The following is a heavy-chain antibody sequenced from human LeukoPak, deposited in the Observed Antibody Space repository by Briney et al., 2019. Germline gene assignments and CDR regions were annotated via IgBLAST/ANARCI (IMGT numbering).Heavy chain of an antibody. CDR1: GFTLSRHS. CDR2: ISSSSSYI. V-gene: IGHV3-21*04. CDR3: ARSDI. J-gene: IGHJ3*02. Sequence: PGGSLRLSCAASGFTLSRHSMNWVRQAPGKGLEWVSSISSSSSYIYYADSVKGRFTISRDNSKNTLYLQMNSLRAEDTAVYYCARSDIWGQGTMVTVSS.